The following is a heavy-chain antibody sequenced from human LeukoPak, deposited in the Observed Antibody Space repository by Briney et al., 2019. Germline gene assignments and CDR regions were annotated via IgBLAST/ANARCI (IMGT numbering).Heavy chain of an antibody. CDR3: VRGILSDDTLTGP. V-gene: IGHV1-18*01. CDR2: ISTYNGDT. D-gene: IGHD3-9*01. J-gene: IGHJ5*02. CDR1: GYTFSSYG. Sequence: ASVKVSCKTSGYTFSSYGINWVRQAPGQGLEWMGWISTYNGDTHYVQNLQGRVTMTTDTSTSTAYMELRSLTSDDTAVYYCVRGILSDDTLTGPWGQGTLVTVSS.